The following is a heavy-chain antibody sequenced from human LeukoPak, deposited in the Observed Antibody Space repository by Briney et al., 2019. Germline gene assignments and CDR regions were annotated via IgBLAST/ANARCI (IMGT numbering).Heavy chain of an antibody. CDR2: IYPNSGGT. J-gene: IGHJ4*02. D-gene: IGHD2-2*01. Sequence: ASVKVSCKASGYTLTGYYMHWVRQAPGQGVEWMGWIYPNSGGTNYPQMFQGRVTMTREKSISTAYMELSRLRSDDTAVYYCARGLRGSPAFGYWGQGTLVTVSS. CDR1: GYTLTGYY. V-gene: IGHV1-2*02. CDR3: ARGLRGSPAFGY.